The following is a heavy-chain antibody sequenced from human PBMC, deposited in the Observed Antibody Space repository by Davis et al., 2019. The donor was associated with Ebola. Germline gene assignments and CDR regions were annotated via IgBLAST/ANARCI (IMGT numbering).Heavy chain of an antibody. CDR1: GFTFSSYA. Sequence: PGGSLRLSCAASGFTFSSYAMHWVRQAPGKGLEWVAVISYDGSNKYYADSVKGRFTISRDNSKNTLYLQMNSLKTEDTAVYYCTIAARQGVDYWGQGTLVTVSS. CDR3: TIAARQGVDY. CDR2: ISYDGSNK. D-gene: IGHD6-6*01. V-gene: IGHV3-30-3*01. J-gene: IGHJ4*02.